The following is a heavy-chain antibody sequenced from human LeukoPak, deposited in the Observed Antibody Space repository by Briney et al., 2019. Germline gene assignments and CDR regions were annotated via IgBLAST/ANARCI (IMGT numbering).Heavy chain of an antibody. CDR1: GGSISSGGYY. V-gene: IGHV4-31*03. Sequence: PSQTLSLTCTVSGGSISSGGYYWSWIRQHPGKGLEWIGYIYYSGSTYYNPSLKSRVTISVDTSKNQFSLKLNSVTAADTAVYYCARRERTSTSYYYYYMDVWDKGTAVTVSS. CDR3: ARRERTSTSYYYYYMDV. CDR2: IYYSGST. J-gene: IGHJ6*03. D-gene: IGHD2-2*01.